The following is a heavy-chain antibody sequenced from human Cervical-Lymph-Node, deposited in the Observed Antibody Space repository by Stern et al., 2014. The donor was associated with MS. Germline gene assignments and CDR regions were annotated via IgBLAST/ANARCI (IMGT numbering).Heavy chain of an antibody. CDR1: GGSISSGDYY. CDR3: ARDGPQVGAGSFDI. J-gene: IGHJ3*02. D-gene: IGHD1-26*01. Sequence: QVQLQESGPGLVKPSQTLSLTCTVSGGSISSGDYYWSWIRQHPGKGLEXIGYIYYSGSTYYNPSLKSRVTISVDTSKSQFSLKLSSVTAPDTAVYYCARDGPQVGAGSFDIWGQGTMVTVSS. V-gene: IGHV4-31*03. CDR2: IYYSGST.